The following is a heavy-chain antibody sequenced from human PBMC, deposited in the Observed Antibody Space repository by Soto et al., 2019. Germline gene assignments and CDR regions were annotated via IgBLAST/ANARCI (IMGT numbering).Heavy chain of an antibody. V-gene: IGHV4-61*01. CDR1: GGSVSSGSYY. CDR2: IYYSGST. Sequence: SETLPLTCTVSGGSVSSGSYYWSWIRQPPGKGLEWIGYIYYSGSTNYNPSLKSRVTISVDTSKNQFSLKLSSVTAADTAVYYCARVEGGPPDAFDIWGQGTMVTVSS. D-gene: IGHD2-15*01. J-gene: IGHJ3*02. CDR3: ARVEGGPPDAFDI.